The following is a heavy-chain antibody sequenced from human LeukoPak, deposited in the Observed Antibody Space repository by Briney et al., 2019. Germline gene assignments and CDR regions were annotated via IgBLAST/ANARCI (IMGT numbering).Heavy chain of an antibody. D-gene: IGHD1-7*01. V-gene: IGHV4-59*01. CDR3: AKGTRFDP. Sequence: SETLSLTCTVSGGSMSPYYWNWIRQAPGKGLEWIGYVFYSGNTYYNPSLRGRVTISIDTSKSQFSLNLSSVTAADTAVYFCAKGTRFDPWGQGTLVTVSA. CDR1: GGSMSPYY. CDR2: VFYSGNT. J-gene: IGHJ5*02.